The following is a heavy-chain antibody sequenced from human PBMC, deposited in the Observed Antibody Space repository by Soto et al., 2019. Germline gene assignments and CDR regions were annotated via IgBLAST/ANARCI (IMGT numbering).Heavy chain of an antibody. CDR3: ARPLVAPVAGPYYYGMDV. CDR1: GFTFNSYG. CDR2: IWYDGNTK. Sequence: VGSLRLSCTASGFTFNSYGFNWVRQAPGKGLEWVAVIWYDGNTKYYADSVKGRFTISRDNLRSTVYLQMNSLTAEDTAVYYCARPLVAPVAGPYYYGMDVWGQGTTVTVSS. J-gene: IGHJ6*02. V-gene: IGHV3-33*01. D-gene: IGHD6-19*01.